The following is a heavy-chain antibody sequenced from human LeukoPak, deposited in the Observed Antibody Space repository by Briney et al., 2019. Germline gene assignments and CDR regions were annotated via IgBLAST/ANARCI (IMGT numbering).Heavy chain of an antibody. CDR2: IYYSGST. CDR1: GGSISSYY. D-gene: IGHD1-26*01. J-gene: IGHJ3*02. Sequence: SETLSLTCTVSGGSISSYYWSWIRQPPGKGLEWIGYIYYSGSTNYNPSLKSRVTISVDTSKNQFSLKLSSVTAADTAEYYCARDPLGYDAFDIWGQGTMVTVSS. V-gene: IGHV4-59*01. CDR3: ARDPLGYDAFDI.